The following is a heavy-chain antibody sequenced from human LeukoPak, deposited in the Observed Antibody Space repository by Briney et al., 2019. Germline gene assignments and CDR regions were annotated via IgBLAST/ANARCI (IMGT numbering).Heavy chain of an antibody. J-gene: IGHJ5*02. CDR3: ARVTIFGGKLGTTNWFDP. CDR2: INPNSGGT. D-gene: IGHD3-3*01. Sequence: GASVKVSCKASGYTFTSYDINWVRQAPGQGLEWMGWINPNSGGTNYAQKFQGRVTMTRDTSISTAYMELSRLRSDDTAVYYCARVTIFGGKLGTTNWFDPWGQGTLVTVSS. V-gene: IGHV1-2*02. CDR1: GYTFTSYD.